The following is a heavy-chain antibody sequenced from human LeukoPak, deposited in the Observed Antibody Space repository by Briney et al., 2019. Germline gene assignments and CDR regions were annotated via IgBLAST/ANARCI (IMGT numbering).Heavy chain of an antibody. Sequence: GESLKISCKGSGYIFTDYWIGWVRQMPGKDLEWMGIIYPGDSDARYSQSFQGQVTISADKSISTAYLQWSSLTASDTAIYYCARQFSNHYFDYWGQGTLVTVSS. J-gene: IGHJ4*02. V-gene: IGHV5-51*01. CDR1: GYIFTDYW. CDR3: ARQFSNHYFDY. D-gene: IGHD4-11*01. CDR2: IYPGDSDA.